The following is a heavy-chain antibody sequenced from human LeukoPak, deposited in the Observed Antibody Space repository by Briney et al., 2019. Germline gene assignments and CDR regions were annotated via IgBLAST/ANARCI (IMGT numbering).Heavy chain of an antibody. D-gene: IGHD6-13*01. CDR2: TYYRFRWYN. CDR3: ARGAAAGSPFDY. V-gene: IGHV6-1*01. J-gene: IGHJ4*02. CDR1: GDTVSSKTAS. Sequence: SQTLSLTCDISGDTVSSKTASWHWIRQSPSRGLEWLGRTYYRFRWYNDNGESVRSRITITPDTSKNQFSLQLTSVSPDDTAVYFCARGAAAGSPFDYWGQGTLVTVSA.